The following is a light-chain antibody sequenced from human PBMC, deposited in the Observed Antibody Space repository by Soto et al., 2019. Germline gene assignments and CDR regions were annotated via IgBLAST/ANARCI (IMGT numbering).Light chain of an antibody. V-gene: IGKV3-15*01. Sequence: EIMMTQARATLSVYPGERATLSCRASQSVSSNLARYQQKPGQAPRLLIYGASTRATGIPARFSGSGSGTEFTLTISSLQSEDFAVYYCQQYNNWPPITFGQGTRWRL. CDR3: QQYNNWPPIT. CDR2: GAS. CDR1: QSVSSN. J-gene: IGKJ5*01.